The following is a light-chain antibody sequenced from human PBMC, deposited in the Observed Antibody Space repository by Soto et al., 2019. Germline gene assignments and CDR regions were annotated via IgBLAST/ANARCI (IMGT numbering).Light chain of an antibody. CDR3: SSYAGSNNVL. Sequence: QSVLTQPPSASGSPGQSGTISFTGTSSDVGGYNSVSWYQQHPGKAPKLMIYEVNKRPSGVPDRFSGSKSGNTASLTVSGLQAEDEADYYCSSYAGSNNVLFGGGTKVTVL. CDR2: EVN. CDR1: SSDVGGYNS. V-gene: IGLV2-8*01. J-gene: IGLJ2*01.